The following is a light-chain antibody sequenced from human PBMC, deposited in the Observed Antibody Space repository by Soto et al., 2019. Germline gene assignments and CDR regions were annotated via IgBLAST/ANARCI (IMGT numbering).Light chain of an antibody. V-gene: IGKV1-27*01. CDR3: QKYNSALVT. CDR2: AAS. J-gene: IGKJ1*01. Sequence: DIQMTQSPSTLSGSVGDRVTITCRASQTISSWLAWYQQKPGKAPKLLIYAASTLQSGVPSRFSGSGSGTDFTLTISSLQPEDVATYYCQKYNSALVTFGQGTKVDIK. CDR1: QTISSW.